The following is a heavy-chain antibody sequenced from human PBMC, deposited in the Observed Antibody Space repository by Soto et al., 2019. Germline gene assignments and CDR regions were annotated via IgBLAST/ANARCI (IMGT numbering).Heavy chain of an antibody. D-gene: IGHD1-7*01. CDR1: GGSFSGYY. CDR2: INHSGST. CDR3: ARGRGITGTTCFDP. Sequence: SETLYLTCAVYGGSFSGYYWSWIRKPPGKGLEWIGEINHSGSTNYNPSLKSRVTISVDTSKNQFSLKLSSVTAADTAVYYCARGRGITGTTCFDPWGQGTLVTVSS. J-gene: IGHJ5*02. V-gene: IGHV4-34*01.